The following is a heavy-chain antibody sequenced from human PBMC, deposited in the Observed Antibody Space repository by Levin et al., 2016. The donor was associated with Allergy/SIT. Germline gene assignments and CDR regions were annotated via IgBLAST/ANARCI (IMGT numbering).Heavy chain of an antibody. Sequence: GGSLRLSCAVSGFNFSEYYMAWVRQAPGKGLEWLSYLSGNSRYTNYADSVKGRFTISRDNAKKSLYLQMNNLRVEDSAMYYCTRLIALPGIAASGRDLWGRGTLVTVSS. CDR3: TRLIALPGIAASGRDL. D-gene: IGHD6-13*01. CDR1: GFNFSEYY. V-gene: IGHV3-11*03. CDR2: LSGNSRYT. J-gene: IGHJ4*02.